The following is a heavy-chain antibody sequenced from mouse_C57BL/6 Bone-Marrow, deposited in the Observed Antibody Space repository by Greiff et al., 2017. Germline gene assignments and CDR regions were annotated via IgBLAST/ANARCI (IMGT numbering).Heavy chain of an antibody. CDR3: ARRMGNDAMDY. Sequence: QVQLKESGAELARPGASVKLSCKASGYTFTSYGISWVKQRTGQGLEWIGEIYPRSGNTYYNEKFKGKATLTADKSSSTAYMELRSLTSEDSAVYFCARRMGNDAMDYWGQGTSVTVSS. V-gene: IGHV1-81*01. CDR1: GYTFTSYG. CDR2: IYPRSGNT. D-gene: IGHD2-1*01. J-gene: IGHJ4*01.